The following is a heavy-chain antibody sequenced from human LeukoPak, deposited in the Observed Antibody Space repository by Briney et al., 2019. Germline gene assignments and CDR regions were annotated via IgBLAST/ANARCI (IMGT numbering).Heavy chain of an antibody. CDR2: INHSGST. CDR1: GGSFSGYY. CDR3: ARGGDYCSSTSCTLDY. D-gene: IGHD2-2*01. Sequence: SETLSLTCAVYGGSFSGYYWSWIRQPPGKGLEWIGEINHSGSTNYIPSLKSRVTISVDTSKNQFSLKLSSVTAADTAVYYCARGGDYCSSTSCTLDYWGQGTLVTVSS. V-gene: IGHV4-34*01. J-gene: IGHJ4*02.